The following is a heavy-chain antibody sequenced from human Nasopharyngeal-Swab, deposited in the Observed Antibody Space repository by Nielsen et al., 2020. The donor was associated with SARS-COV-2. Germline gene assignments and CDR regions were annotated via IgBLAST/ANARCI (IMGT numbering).Heavy chain of an antibody. CDR1: GFTFSTYA. J-gene: IGHJ4*02. CDR3: ATTPSGSGSSYSEEY. Sequence: GGSLRLSCAASGFTFSTYAMTWVRQAPGKGLEWVSTIDAGGGNTWYADSVKGRFTISRDNSKNTLHLQMNSLRADDTAVYYCATTPSGSGSSYSEEYWGQGTLVTVSS. CDR2: IDAGGGNT. D-gene: IGHD1-26*01. V-gene: IGHV3-23*01.